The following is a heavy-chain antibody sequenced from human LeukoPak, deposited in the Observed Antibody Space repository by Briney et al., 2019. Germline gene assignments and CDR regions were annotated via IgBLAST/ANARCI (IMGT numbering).Heavy chain of an antibody. CDR3: ARSNNWADF. D-gene: IGHD2/OR15-2a*01. V-gene: IGHV3-48*01. J-gene: IGHJ4*02. CDR2: INSISGEI. Sequence: GGSLRLSCVASGFTFSYYSMNWVRQAPGKGLEWVSYINSISGEIWYADSVKGRFTISRDNSKNTLYLQMNTLRAEDTAVYYCARSNNWADFWGQGTLVTVSS. CDR1: GFTFSYYS.